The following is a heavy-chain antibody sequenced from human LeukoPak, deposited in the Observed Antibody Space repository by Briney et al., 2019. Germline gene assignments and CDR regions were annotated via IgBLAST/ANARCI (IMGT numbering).Heavy chain of an antibody. V-gene: IGHV3-30*04. CDR1: RFSISSYA. CDR2: ISSDGRKK. D-gene: IGHD3-10*01. J-gene: IGHJ4*02. CDR3: AREIFRGVAPEY. Sequence: PGGSLRLSCVASRFSISSYAMHWVRQAPGKGLEWVAVISSDGRKKYYTDSVKGRFTISRDTSKNTLDLEMNSLRVEDTAVYYCAREIFRGVAPEYWGQGTLVTVSS.